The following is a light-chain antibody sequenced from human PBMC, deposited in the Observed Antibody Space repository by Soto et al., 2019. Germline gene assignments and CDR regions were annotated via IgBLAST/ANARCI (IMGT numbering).Light chain of an antibody. CDR1: SNDVGRYSY. CDR2: EVS. CDR3: ASYTSDTSRL. V-gene: IGLV2-14*01. J-gene: IGLJ1*01. Sequence: QSVLAHPACVSGSPGQSITISCTGSSNDVGRYSYVSWYQQHPGKTPKLIIYEVSLRPSGISDRFSASKSGNTASLTISGLQAEDEADYYCASYTSDTSRLFGTGTKVTVL.